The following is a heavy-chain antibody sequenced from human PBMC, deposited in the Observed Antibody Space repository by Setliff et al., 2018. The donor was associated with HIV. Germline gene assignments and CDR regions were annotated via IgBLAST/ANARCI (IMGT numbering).Heavy chain of an antibody. J-gene: IGHJ5*02. CDR1: GGFLRDYG. V-gene: IGHV1-69*13. Sequence: SVKVSCKVSGGFLRDYGIHWVRQARGQGLQCLGGVIPIYGTINYAEQLRDRLTLTADESTGTAYMELTNLTSDDTATYYCVSCTRNRPYTRLGPWGPGTLVTVSS. D-gene: IGHD1-1*01. CDR2: VIPIYGTI. CDR3: VSCTRNRPYTRLGP.